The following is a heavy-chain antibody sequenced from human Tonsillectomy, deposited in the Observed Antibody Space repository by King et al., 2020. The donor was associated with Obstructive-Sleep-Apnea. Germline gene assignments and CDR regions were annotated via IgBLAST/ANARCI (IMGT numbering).Heavy chain of an antibody. CDR2: ISYDGSNK. CDR1: GFTFISYG. D-gene: IGHD2-2*02. Sequence: VQLVESGGGVVQPGRSLRLSCAASGFTFISYGMPWVRQAPGKGLEWVAVISYDGSNKYYADSVKGRFTISRDNSNNTLYLQMNSLRAEDTAVYYCAKDHAVPAAIPEYYFDYWGQGTLVTVSS. V-gene: IGHV3-30*18. J-gene: IGHJ4*02. CDR3: AKDHAVPAAIPEYYFDY.